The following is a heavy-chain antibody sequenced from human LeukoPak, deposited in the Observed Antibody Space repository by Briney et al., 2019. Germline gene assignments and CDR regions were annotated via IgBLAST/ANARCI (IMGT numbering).Heavy chain of an antibody. Sequence: GGSLRLSCAASGFTFSSYAMSWVRQAPGKGLEWVSGISGRGDSTYYADSVKGRFTISRDNSKNTLYLQVNSLRAEDTAVYYCARDRGSSWTYSFDYWGQGTLVTVSS. J-gene: IGHJ4*02. CDR1: GFTFSSYA. D-gene: IGHD6-13*01. CDR3: ARDRGSSWTYSFDY. CDR2: ISGRGDST. V-gene: IGHV3-23*01.